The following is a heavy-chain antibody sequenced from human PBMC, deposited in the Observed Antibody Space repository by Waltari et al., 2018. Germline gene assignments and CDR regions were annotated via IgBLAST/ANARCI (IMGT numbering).Heavy chain of an antibody. CDR2: IVVGSGTT. Sequence: QMQLVQSGPEVKKPGTSVKVSCKASGFNFPNSAVHWVRQARGQRLEWMGWIVVGSGTTNYAQQLQKRVTITSDNSTTAYMELSGLRSEDTAVYYCAAELNYDYIWGNYRGAPDPWGQGTLVIVSS. J-gene: IGHJ5*02. CDR1: GFNFPNSA. V-gene: IGHV1-58*01. D-gene: IGHD3-16*02. CDR3: AAELNYDYIWGNYRGAPDP.